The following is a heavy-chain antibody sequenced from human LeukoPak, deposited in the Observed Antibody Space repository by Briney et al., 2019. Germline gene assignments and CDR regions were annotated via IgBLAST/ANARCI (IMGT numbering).Heavy chain of an antibody. J-gene: IGHJ3*02. CDR2: INPNSGGT. CDR3: ARDPTEISRSYYYDSSSLGAFDI. D-gene: IGHD3-22*01. CDR1: GYTFTGYY. V-gene: IGHV1-2*02. Sequence: ASVKVSCKPSGYTFTGYYIHWVRQAPGQGLEWMGLINPNSGGTSCAQKFQGRVTMTRDTSISTAYMELSRLKSDDTAVYYCARDPTEISRSYYYDSSSLGAFDIWGQGTMVTVSS.